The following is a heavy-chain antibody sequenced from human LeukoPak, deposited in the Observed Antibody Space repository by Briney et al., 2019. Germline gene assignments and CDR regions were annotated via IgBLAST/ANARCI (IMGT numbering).Heavy chain of an antibody. D-gene: IGHD5-18*01. V-gene: IGHV4-59*12. CDR3: ARSTAMVRNYFDY. J-gene: IGHJ4*02. CDR1: GGSISSYY. Sequence: SETLSLTCTVSGGSISSYYWSWIRQPPGKGLEWIGYIYYSGSTNYNPSLKSRVTISVDTSKNQFSLKLSSVTAADTAVYYCARSTAMVRNYFDYWGQGTLVTVSS. CDR2: IYYSGST.